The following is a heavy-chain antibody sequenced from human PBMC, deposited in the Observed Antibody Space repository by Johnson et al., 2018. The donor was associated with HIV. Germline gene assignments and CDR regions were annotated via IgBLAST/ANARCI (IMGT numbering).Heavy chain of an antibody. J-gene: IGHJ3*02. CDR1: GFTVSSNY. CDR3: APSMGATALAFDI. V-gene: IGHV3-66*02. Sequence: VQLVEYGGGLVQPGGSLRLSCAASGFTVSSNYMSWVRQAPGKGLEWVSVIYSGGSTYYADSVKGRFTISRDNSKNTLYLQMNSLRAEDTAVYYCAPSMGATALAFDIWGQGTMVTVSS. CDR2: IYSGGST. D-gene: IGHD1-26*01.